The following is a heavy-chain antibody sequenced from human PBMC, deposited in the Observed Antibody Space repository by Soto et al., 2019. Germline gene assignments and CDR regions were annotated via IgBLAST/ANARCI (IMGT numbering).Heavy chain of an antibody. V-gene: IGHV3-30*18. J-gene: IGHJ4*02. D-gene: IGHD5-12*01. CDR1: GFTFSSYG. CDR3: TKDRATHRNY. Sequence: GGSLRLSCAASGFTFSSYGMHWVRQAPGKGLEWVAVISSDGSNKYYADSVKGRFTISRDNSKNTLYLQMNSLRIEDTAVYYCTKDRATHRNYWGQGTLVTVSS. CDR2: ISSDGSNK.